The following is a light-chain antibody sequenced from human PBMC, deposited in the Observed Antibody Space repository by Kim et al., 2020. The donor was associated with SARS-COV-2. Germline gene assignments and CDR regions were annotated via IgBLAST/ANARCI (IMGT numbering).Light chain of an antibody. CDR3: QQYGSSPPLYT. V-gene: IGKV3-20*01. J-gene: IGKJ2*01. CDR1: QSVISNS. Sequence: EIVLTQSPGILSLSPGERATLSCRASQSVISNSLAWYQQKPGQAPRLLIYGASNRATGIPDRFSGSGSGTAFTLTISRLEPEDFAVYYCQQYGSSPPLYTFGQGTKVDIK. CDR2: GAS.